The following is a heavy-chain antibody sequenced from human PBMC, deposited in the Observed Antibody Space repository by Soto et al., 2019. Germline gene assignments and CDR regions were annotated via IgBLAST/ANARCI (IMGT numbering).Heavy chain of an antibody. V-gene: IGHV3-30-3*01. J-gene: IGHJ5*02. CDR2: ISYDGSNK. D-gene: IGHD2-2*01. Sequence: HPGGSLRLSCAASGFTFSSYAMHWVRQAPGKGLEWVAVISYDGSNKYYADSVKGRFTISRDNSKNTLYLQMNSLRAEDTAVYYCARDAGYCSSTSCYPYNWFDPWGQGTLVTVSS. CDR1: GFTFSSYA. CDR3: ARDAGYCSSTSCYPYNWFDP.